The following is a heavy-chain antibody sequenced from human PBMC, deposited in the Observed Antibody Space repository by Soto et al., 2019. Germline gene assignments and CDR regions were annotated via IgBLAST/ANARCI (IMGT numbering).Heavy chain of an antibody. CDR3: AHRHYFRDYDSSGYRDPKYSPDAFDI. CDR1: GFSLSTSGVG. CDR2: IYWDDDK. D-gene: IGHD3-22*01. J-gene: IGHJ3*02. Sequence: SGPTLVNPTQTLTLTCTFSGFSLSTSGVGVGWIRQPPGKALEWLALIYWDDDKRYSPSLKSRLTITKDTSKNQVVLTMTNMDPVDTATYYCAHRHYFRDYDSSGYRDPKYSPDAFDIRGQGTMVTGSS. V-gene: IGHV2-5*02.